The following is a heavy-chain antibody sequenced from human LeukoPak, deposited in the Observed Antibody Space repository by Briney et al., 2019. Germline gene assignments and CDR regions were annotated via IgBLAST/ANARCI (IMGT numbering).Heavy chain of an antibody. Sequence: SETLSLTCTVSGGSISSSSYYWGWIRQPPGKGLEWIGSIYYSGSTYYNPSLKSRATISVDTSKNQFSLKLSSVTAADTAVYYCATDYGRYFDYWGQGTLVTVSS. V-gene: IGHV4-39*01. CDR3: ATDYGRYFDY. J-gene: IGHJ4*02. CDR1: GGSISSSSYY. CDR2: IYYSGST. D-gene: IGHD4-17*01.